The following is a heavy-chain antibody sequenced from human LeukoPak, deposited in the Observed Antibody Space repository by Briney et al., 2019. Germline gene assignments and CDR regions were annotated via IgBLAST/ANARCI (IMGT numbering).Heavy chain of an antibody. CDR1: GFTFGNYY. Sequence: GGSLRLSCAASGFTFGNYYMSWIRQAPGKGLVWVSYISSSGDSIYYAHSVKGRFTISRDNAKYSLYLQINSLRAEDTAVYYCARASLLGSYDSSAVDVWGQGTAVTVS. CDR2: ISSSGDSI. J-gene: IGHJ6*02. V-gene: IGHV3-11*01. D-gene: IGHD3-22*01. CDR3: ARASLLGSYDSSAVDV.